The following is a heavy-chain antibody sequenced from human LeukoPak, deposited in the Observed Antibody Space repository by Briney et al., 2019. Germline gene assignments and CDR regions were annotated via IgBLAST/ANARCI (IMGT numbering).Heavy chain of an antibody. V-gene: IGHV3-21*01. Sequence: PGGSLRLSCAASGFTFSSYSMNWVRQAPGKGLEWVSPISSSSSYIYYADSVKGRFTISRDNAKNSLYLQMNSLRAEDTAVYYCARDPYQLQRYNWFDPWGQGTLVTVSS. J-gene: IGHJ5*02. CDR2: ISSSSSYI. D-gene: IGHD2-2*01. CDR1: GFTFSSYS. CDR3: ARDPYQLQRYNWFDP.